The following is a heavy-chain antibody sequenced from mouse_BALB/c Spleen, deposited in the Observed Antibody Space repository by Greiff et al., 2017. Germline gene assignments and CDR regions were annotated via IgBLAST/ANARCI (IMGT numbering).Heavy chain of an antibody. CDR3: ARNWDFDY. Sequence: EVQLHQSGAELVRPGALVKLSCKASGFNIKDYYMHWVKQRPEQGLEWIGWIDPENGNTIYDPKFQGKASITADTSSNTAYLQLSSLTSEDTAVYYCARNWDFDYWGQGTTLTVSS. CDR1: GFNIKDYY. J-gene: IGHJ2*01. CDR2: IDPENGNT. V-gene: IGHV14-1*02. D-gene: IGHD4-1*01.